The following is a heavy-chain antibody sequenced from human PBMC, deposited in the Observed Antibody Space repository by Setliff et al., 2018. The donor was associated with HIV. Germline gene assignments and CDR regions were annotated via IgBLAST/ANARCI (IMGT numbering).Heavy chain of an antibody. D-gene: IGHD3-3*01. Sequence: PSETLSLTCSVSGGSISSGDYYWSWIRQPPGKGLEWIGYIYYSGSTYYNPSLESRITISVDTSKNQFSLKMNSVTPADTAVYYCARGIENFWSGYIRWGQGTLVTVSS. CDR3: ARGIENFWSGYIR. V-gene: IGHV4-30-4*02. CDR2: IYYSGST. J-gene: IGHJ4*02. CDR1: GGSISSGDYY.